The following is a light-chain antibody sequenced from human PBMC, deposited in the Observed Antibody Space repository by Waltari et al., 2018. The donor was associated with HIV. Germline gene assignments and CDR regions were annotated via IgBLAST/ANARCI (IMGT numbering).Light chain of an antibody. Sequence: DIQMTQSPSSLSASVGDRVTITCQAGQDISNYLNWYQHKSGKAPKLLIYDATNLETGVPSRFSGSGSGTDFTFTISSLQPEDIATYYCQQYGDLPYTFGQGTKLEIK. CDR1: QDISNY. J-gene: IGKJ2*01. CDR2: DAT. V-gene: IGKV1-33*01. CDR3: QQYGDLPYT.